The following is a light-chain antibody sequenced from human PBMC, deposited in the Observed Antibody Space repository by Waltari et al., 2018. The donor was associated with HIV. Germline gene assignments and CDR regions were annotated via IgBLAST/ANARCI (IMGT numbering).Light chain of an antibody. CDR3: QQSDDVPRT. CDR2: FAS. Sequence: DIQMTQSPSSLSASVGDRVTITCRASQNINAFLNWYQQKPGKAPKLLIHFASSLQSGVPSRFSGSGSGTDFTLTISNLQPEDSATYYCQQSDDVPRTFGQGTKVEIK. V-gene: IGKV1-39*01. CDR1: QNINAF. J-gene: IGKJ1*01.